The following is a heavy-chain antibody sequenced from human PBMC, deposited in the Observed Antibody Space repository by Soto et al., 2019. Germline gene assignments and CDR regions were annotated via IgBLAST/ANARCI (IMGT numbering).Heavy chain of an antibody. CDR3: AKDQASGTDDAFDI. CDR2: ISVGGGAT. CDR1: GFTFRSCA. Sequence: EVQLLESGGRLAQPGESLRLSCAASGFTFRSCAMSWVRQAPGKGLEWVAAISVGGGATFFADSVKGRFTISRDNSKSKLYLLMSSLRAEDTAVYYCAKDQASGTDDAFDIWGQGTMVTVSS. J-gene: IGHJ3*02. V-gene: IGHV3-23*01. D-gene: IGHD6-19*01.